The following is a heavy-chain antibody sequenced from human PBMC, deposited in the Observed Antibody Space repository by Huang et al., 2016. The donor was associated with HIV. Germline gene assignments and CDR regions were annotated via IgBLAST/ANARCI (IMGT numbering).Heavy chain of an antibody. D-gene: IGHD7-27*01. J-gene: IGHJ2*01. V-gene: IGHV3-74*01. CDR2: INGDGSST. CDR3: ARGTRLTGLWYFDL. CDR1: GFTFSSYW. Sequence: EVQLVESGGGLVQPGGSLRLSCAASGFTFSSYWMHWVRQAPGKGLWWGARINGDGSSTNYADSVKGRFTISRDNAKNTLYVQVNSLRAEDTAVYYCARGTRLTGLWYFDLWGRGTLVIVSS.